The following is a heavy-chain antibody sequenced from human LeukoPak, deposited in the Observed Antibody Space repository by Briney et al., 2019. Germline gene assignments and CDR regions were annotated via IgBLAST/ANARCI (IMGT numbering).Heavy chain of an antibody. D-gene: IGHD6-13*01. CDR3: STSPSFGSSWYQFNY. Sequence: GGSLRLSCEVSGLTFYTYAMSWVRQASGKGLEWVSAISGRDGRTYYSDSVKGRFTISRDNSQNTLYLQMKTLRAEDTAVYYCSTSPSFGSSWYQFNYWGQGALVIVSS. CDR1: GLTFYTYA. V-gene: IGHV3-23*01. CDR2: ISGRDGRT. J-gene: IGHJ4*02.